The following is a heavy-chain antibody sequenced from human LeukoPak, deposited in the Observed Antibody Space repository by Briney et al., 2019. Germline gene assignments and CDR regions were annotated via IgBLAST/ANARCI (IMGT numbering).Heavy chain of an antibody. CDR2: IIPIFGTA. CDR1: GGTFSSYA. CDR3: ARGYGDYEPYYFDY. Sequence: SVEVSCKASGGTFSSYAISWVRQAPGQGLEWMGRIIPIFGTANYAQKFQGRVTITTDESTSTAYMELSSLRSEDTAVYYCARGYGDYEPYYFDYWGQGTLVTVSS. J-gene: IGHJ4*02. D-gene: IGHD4-17*01. V-gene: IGHV1-69*05.